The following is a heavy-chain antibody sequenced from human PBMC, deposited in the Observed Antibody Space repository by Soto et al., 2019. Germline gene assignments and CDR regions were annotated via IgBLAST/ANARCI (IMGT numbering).Heavy chain of an antibody. V-gene: IGHV3-15*07. CDR1: CFTFRNTW. J-gene: IGHJ6*02. D-gene: IGHD3-3*01. CDR3: TTLSITSFGVVLEHL. CDR2: IKSKTDGGTT. Sequence: GGSLRVSCAASCFTFRNTWKNWVRQALGKGMEWGGRIKSKTDGGTTDYAAPVNGRFTISRDDSKNTLYLQMNSLKTDDTAVYYCTTLSITSFGVVLEHLGGQGTTVTVSS.